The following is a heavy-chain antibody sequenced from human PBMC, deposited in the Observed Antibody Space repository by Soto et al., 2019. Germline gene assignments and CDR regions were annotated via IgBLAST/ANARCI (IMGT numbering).Heavy chain of an antibody. J-gene: IGHJ4*02. CDR2: IWYDGSNK. CDR3: ARAAEGSSSSFDY. V-gene: IGHV3-33*01. D-gene: IGHD6-13*01. Sequence: QVQLVESGGGVVQPGRSLRLSCAASGFTFSSYGMHWVRQAPGKGLEWVAVIWYDGSNKYYADSVKGRFTISRDNSKNTLYLQMNSLRAEDTAVYYCARAAEGSSSSFDYWGQGTLVTVSS. CDR1: GFTFSSYG.